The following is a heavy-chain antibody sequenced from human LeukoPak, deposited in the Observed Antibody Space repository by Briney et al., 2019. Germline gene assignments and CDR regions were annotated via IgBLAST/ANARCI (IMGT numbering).Heavy chain of an antibody. CDR3: GRAIVVVTAARNAFDI. CDR2: IYYSGST. CDR1: GGSISSSSYY. D-gene: IGHD2-2*01. Sequence: PSETLSLTCTVSGGSISSSSYYWGWIRQPPGKGLEWIGSIYYSGSTYYNPSLKSRVTISVDTSKNQFSLKLSSVTAADTAVYYCGRAIVVVTAARNAFDIWGQGTMVTVSS. V-gene: IGHV4-39*07. J-gene: IGHJ3*02.